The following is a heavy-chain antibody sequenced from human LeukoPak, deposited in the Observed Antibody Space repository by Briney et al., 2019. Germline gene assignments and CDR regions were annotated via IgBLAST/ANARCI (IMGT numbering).Heavy chain of an antibody. CDR3: AKDLYYGSGKAFDY. V-gene: IGHV3-23*01. J-gene: IGHJ4*02. D-gene: IGHD3-10*01. Sequence: GRCLRLSCAASGFTFGSYGVSCARQAPGKWRGWVSAISGSGGSTYYADSVKGRFTISRDNSKNTLYLQMNSLRPEDTAVYYCAKDLYYGSGKAFDYWGQGTLVTVSS. CDR2: ISGSGGST. CDR1: GFTFGSYG.